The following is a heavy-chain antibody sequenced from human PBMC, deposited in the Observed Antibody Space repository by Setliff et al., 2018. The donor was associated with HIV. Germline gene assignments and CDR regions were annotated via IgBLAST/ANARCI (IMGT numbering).Heavy chain of an antibody. CDR2: IHTNTGDP. CDR3: ATRGEQLYFYGMDV. V-gene: IGHV7-4-1*02. Sequence: VKVSCKASGYTFTSYAVNWVRQAPGQGLEWVGWIHTNTGDPTYAQGFTGRFVFSFDTSVSTAYLQISGLKAEDTAVYYCATRGEQLYFYGMDVWGQGTTVTVTS. CDR1: GYTFTSYA. D-gene: IGHD1-26*01. J-gene: IGHJ6*02.